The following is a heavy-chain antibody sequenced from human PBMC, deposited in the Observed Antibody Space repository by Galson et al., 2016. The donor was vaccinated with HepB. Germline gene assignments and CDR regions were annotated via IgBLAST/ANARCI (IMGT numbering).Heavy chain of an antibody. CDR2: ITWNGGRI. J-gene: IGHJ4*02. V-gene: IGHV3-9*01. CDR1: GFIFDDYA. Sequence: SLRLSCANSGFIFDDYAMHWVRQAPGKGLEWVSGITWNGGRIDYADSVKGRFTVSRDNAKNSLYLEINSLRPEDTAWYYCAKDHVTSVITMGLDYWGQGILVTVSS. CDR3: AKDHVTSVITMGLDY. D-gene: IGHD4-23*01.